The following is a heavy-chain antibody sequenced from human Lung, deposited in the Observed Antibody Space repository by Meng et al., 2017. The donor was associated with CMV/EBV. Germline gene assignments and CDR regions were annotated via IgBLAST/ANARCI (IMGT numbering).Heavy chain of an antibody. J-gene: IGHJ4*02. D-gene: IGHD6-19*01. CDR1: GFTFSSYA. CDR3: ARGQWHSLDY. Sequence: VEVVVSGGGVVQLGRSLRLSCGGSGFTFSSYAMHWVRQAPGKGLEWVAVISYDGSNKYYADSVKGRFTISRDNSKNTLYLQMNSLRAEDTAVYYCARGQWHSLDYWGQGTLVTVSS. CDR2: ISYDGSNK. V-gene: IGHV3-30-3*01.